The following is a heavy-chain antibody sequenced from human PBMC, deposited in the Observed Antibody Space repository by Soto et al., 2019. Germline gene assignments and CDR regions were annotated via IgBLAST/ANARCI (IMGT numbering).Heavy chain of an antibody. V-gene: IGHV1-2*04. CDR3: ATHLGAYSSSSFDY. Sequence: QVQLVQSGAEVKKPGASVKVSCKASGYTFTGYYMHWVRQAPGQGLEWMGWINPNSGGTNYAQKFQGWVTMTRDTSISTAYMELRRLRSDDTAVYYCATHLGAYSSSSFDYWGQGTLVTVSS. J-gene: IGHJ4*02. D-gene: IGHD6-6*01. CDR1: GYTFTGYY. CDR2: INPNSGGT.